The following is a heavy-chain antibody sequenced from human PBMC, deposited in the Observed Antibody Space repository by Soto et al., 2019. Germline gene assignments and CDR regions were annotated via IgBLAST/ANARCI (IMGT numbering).Heavy chain of an antibody. Sequence: QVQLVQSGAEMKKPGSSVKVSCQSSGGTFNTYAMNWVRQAPGQGPEWMGGISPMFDAANYAPKFQGRVTITADESTGTSYMQLSSLTSEATALYFCAREVQVHTPAFVYWGQGTLVTVSS. CDR3: AREVQVHTPAFVY. J-gene: IGHJ4*02. V-gene: IGHV1-69*19. CDR2: ISPMFDAA. D-gene: IGHD3-10*01. CDR1: GGTFNTYA.